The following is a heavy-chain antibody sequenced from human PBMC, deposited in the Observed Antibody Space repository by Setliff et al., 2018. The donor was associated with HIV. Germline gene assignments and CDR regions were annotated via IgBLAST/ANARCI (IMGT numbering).Heavy chain of an antibody. CDR2: INAGNGNT. Sequence: ASVKVSCKASGYTFTSYAMHWVRQAPGQRLEWMGWINAGNGNTKYSQKFQGRVTITRDTSASTAYMELSSLRSEDTAVYYCARGRGYDYVWGSYRLNWFDPWGQGTLVTVSS. J-gene: IGHJ5*02. V-gene: IGHV1-3*01. CDR3: ARGRGYDYVWGSYRLNWFDP. CDR1: GYTFTSYA. D-gene: IGHD3-16*02.